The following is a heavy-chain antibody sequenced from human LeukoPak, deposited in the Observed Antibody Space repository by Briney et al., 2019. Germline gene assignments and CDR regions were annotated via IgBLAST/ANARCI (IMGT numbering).Heavy chain of an antibody. CDR3: ARDITPNWGPKNYFAY. Sequence: GRSLRLSCAASGFTFSSYGMHWVRQAPGKGLEWVAVIWYDGSNKYYADSVKGRFTISRDNSKNTLYLQMNSLRAEDTAVYYCARDITPNWGPKNYFAYGGQEPLVPFSS. CDR2: IWYDGSNK. J-gene: IGHJ4*02. V-gene: IGHV3-33*01. CDR1: GFTFSSYG. D-gene: IGHD7-27*01.